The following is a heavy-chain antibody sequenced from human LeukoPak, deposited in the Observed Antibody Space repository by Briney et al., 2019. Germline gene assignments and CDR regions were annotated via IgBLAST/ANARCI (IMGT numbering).Heavy chain of an antibody. V-gene: IGHV3-30*18. CDR1: GFPFTSYG. J-gene: IGHJ4*02. CDR3: AKDGYYNSGTFPDY. D-gene: IGHD3-10*01. Sequence: PGTSLRLSCVASGFPFTSYGMNWVRQAPGKGLEWVAVISYDGTNKFYVDPARGRITISRDNSKNTLCLQMDSLRAEDTAVYYCAKDGYYNSGTFPDYWGQGTLVTVSS. CDR2: ISYDGTNK.